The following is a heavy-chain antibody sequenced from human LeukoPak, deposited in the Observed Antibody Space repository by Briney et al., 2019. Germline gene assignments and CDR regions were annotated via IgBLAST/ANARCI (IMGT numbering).Heavy chain of an antibody. CDR3: ARGTFRVAVAGKKRAYFDY. CDR2: INHSGST. D-gene: IGHD6-19*01. V-gene: IGHV4-39*07. J-gene: IGHJ4*02. Sequence: SETLSLTCTVSGGSISSSSYYWGWIRQPPGKGLEWIGEINHSGSTNYNPSLKSRVTISVDTSKNQFSLKLSSVTAADTAVYYCARGTFRVAVAGKKRAYFDYWGQGTLVTVSS. CDR1: GGSISSSSYY.